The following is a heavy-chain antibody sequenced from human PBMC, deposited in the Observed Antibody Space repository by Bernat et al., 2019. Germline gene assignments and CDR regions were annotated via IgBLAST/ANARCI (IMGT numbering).Heavy chain of an antibody. CDR2: IRYDGSNE. CDR3: AKDSWSAGGSIAAGRYGMDV. Sequence: QVQLVESGGGVVQPGGSLRLSCAASGFTFSSYGMHWVRQAPGKGLEWVAFIRYDGSNEYYADSVKGRFTISRDNSKNTLYLQMNSLRAEDTAVYYCAKDSWSAGGSIAAGRYGMDVWGQGTTVTVSS. V-gene: IGHV3-30*02. J-gene: IGHJ6*02. D-gene: IGHD6-6*01. CDR1: GFTFSSYG.